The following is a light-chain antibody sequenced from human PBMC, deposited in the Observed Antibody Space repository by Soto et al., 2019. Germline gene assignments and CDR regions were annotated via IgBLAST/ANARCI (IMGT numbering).Light chain of an antibody. J-gene: IGKJ5*01. Sequence: EIVMTQSPATLSVSPGERATLSCRASQSVSSNFSWYQQKPGQAPRRLIYGASTRATGIPARFSGSGPGTECTHTIISLQSEDVAVYFCQQYNNWTPITCGQGTRLGIK. CDR1: QSVSSN. CDR2: GAS. CDR3: QQYNNWTPIT. V-gene: IGKV3-15*01.